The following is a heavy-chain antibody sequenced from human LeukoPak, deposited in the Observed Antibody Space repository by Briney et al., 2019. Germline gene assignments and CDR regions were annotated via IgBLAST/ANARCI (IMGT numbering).Heavy chain of an antibody. V-gene: IGHV1-46*01. CDR2: INPSGGST. J-gene: IGHJ4*02. Sequence: ASVKVSCKASGYTFTSYYMHWVRQAPGQGLEWMGIINPSGGSTSYEQKFQGRVTMTRDMSTSTVYMELSSLRSEDTAVYYCARDRVTTLRFLEWLPSHFDYWGQGTLVTVSS. CDR3: ARDRVTTLRFLEWLPSHFDY. CDR1: GYTFTSYY. D-gene: IGHD3-3*01.